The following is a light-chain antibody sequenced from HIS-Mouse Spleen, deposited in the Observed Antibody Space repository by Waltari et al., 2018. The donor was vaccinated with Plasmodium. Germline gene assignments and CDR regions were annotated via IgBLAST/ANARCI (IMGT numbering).Light chain of an antibody. V-gene: IGLV2-14*03. J-gene: IGLJ2*01. Sequence: QSALTQPASVSGSPGQSITISCTGTSSDVGGYNYVSWYQQHPGKAPKLLIYDVRNRPSGGSNRFSVSKSGNTASLTISGLQAEDESDYYCSSYTSSSTLVFGGGTKLTVL. CDR3: SSYTSSSTLV. CDR1: SSDVGGYNY. CDR2: DVR.